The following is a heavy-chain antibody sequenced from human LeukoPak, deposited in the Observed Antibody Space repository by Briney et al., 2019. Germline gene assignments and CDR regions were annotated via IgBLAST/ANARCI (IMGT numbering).Heavy chain of an antibody. CDR3: TRHLNQLLGWFDP. J-gene: IGHJ5*02. Sequence: SETLSLTCTVSGGSISRYYWSWIRQPPGKGLEWIGDIFHSGTTNYNPSLKSRVTLSIDTSKNQFSLKLSSVTAADTAVYYCTRHLNQLLGWFDPWGQGTLVTVSS. D-gene: IGHD2-2*01. CDR2: IFHSGTT. CDR1: GGSISRYY. V-gene: IGHV4-59*01.